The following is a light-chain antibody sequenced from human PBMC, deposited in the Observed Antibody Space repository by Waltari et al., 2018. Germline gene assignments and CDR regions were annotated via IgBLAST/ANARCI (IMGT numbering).Light chain of an antibody. CDR2: DAA. CDR1: QSISRY. Sequence: EIMLTQSPGILSLSPGERATLSCRASQSISRYLAWYQQNPGQAPRLLIYDAASRATGIPDRFSGSGSGTDFSLTISRLEPEDSAVYYCQKYGTLPATFGQGTKVEIK. J-gene: IGKJ1*01. CDR3: QKYGTLPAT. V-gene: IGKV3-20*01.